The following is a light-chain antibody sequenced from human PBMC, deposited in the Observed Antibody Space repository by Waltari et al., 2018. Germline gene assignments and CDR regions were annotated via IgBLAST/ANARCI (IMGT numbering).Light chain of an antibody. J-gene: IGLJ3*02. V-gene: IGLV1-44*01. Sequence: QSVLTQPPSASGTPGQRVTIACSGSRSNIGTNTVNWYQQFPGAAPKVLIHRNNQRPSGVAVRVSGSKSGTSASLAIRGLQSEDEALYYCASWDDTLNVPVFGEGTKLTVL. CDR3: ASWDDTLNVPV. CDR1: RSNIGTNT. CDR2: RNN.